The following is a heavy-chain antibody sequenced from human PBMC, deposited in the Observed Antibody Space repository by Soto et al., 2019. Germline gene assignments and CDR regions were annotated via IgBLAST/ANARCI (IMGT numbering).Heavy chain of an antibody. CDR2: TPYDGSNK. V-gene: IGHV3-30*18. CDR3: AKGKLSETLHSSHGMDV. Sequence: QVQLVESGGGVVQPGRSLRLSCAASGFSFSRYGMHWVRQAPGMGLEWVAVTPYDGSNKYYADSVKGRFTISRDNSKNTLYLQMNSLRVEDTAVYYCAKGKLSETLHSSHGMDVWGQGTTVTVSS. CDR1: GFSFSRYG. J-gene: IGHJ6*02. D-gene: IGHD1-26*01.